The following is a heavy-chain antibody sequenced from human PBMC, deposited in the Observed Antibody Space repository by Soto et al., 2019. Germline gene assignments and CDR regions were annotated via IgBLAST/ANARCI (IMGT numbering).Heavy chain of an antibody. CDR2: INSDGSST. CDR1: GFTLSSYW. J-gene: IGHJ6*02. D-gene: IGHD3-10*01. V-gene: IGHV3-74*01. Sequence: EVQLVESGGGLVQPGGSLRLSCAASGFTLSSYWMHWVRQAPGKGLVWVSRINSDGSSTSYADSVKGRFTISRDNAKNTLYLQMSGLRDEDTAVYYCARDLLWLGGMDVWGQGTTVTVSS. CDR3: ARDLLWLGGMDV.